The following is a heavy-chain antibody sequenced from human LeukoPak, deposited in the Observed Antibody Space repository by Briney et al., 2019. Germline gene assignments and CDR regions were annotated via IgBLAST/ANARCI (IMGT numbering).Heavy chain of an antibody. CDR3: ARARTGGTWSFDP. CDR1: GFSFTKFA. D-gene: IGHD2-15*01. J-gene: IGHJ5*02. V-gene: IGHV3-69-1*02. CDR2: SIRGGGET. Sequence: PGGSLRLSCAASGFSFTKFAMSWVRQAPARGPEWVSSIRGGGETFCAGSVKGRFTISRDNAKNSLYLQMNSLRAEDTAVYYCARARTGGTWSFDPWGQGTLVTVSS.